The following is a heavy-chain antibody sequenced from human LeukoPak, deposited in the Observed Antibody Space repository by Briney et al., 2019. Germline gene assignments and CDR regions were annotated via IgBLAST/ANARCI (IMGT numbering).Heavy chain of an antibody. CDR3: AELGITMIGGV. V-gene: IGHV3-48*03. J-gene: IGHJ6*04. Sequence: GGSLRLSCAASGFTFSGYEMNWVRQAPGKGLEWVSYISSSGSTIYYADSVKGRFTISRDNARNSLYLQMNSLRAEDTAVYYCAELGITMIGGVWGKGTTVTISS. CDR1: GFTFSGYE. D-gene: IGHD3-10*02. CDR2: ISSSGSTI.